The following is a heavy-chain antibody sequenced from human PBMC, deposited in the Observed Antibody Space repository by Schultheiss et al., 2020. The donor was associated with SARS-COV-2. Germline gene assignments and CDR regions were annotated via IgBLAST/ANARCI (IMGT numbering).Heavy chain of an antibody. D-gene: IGHD3-16*01. CDR1: GYSFTSYW. J-gene: IGHJ5*02. CDR2: IYPGDSDT. V-gene: IGHV5-51*01. CDR3: ARAGGIVVAGRGNWFDP. Sequence: GESLKISCKGSGYSFTSYWIGWVRQMPGKGLEWMGIIYPGDSDTRYSPSFQGQVTISADKSISTAYLQWSSLKASDTAMYYCARAGGIVVAGRGNWFDPWGQGTLVTVSS.